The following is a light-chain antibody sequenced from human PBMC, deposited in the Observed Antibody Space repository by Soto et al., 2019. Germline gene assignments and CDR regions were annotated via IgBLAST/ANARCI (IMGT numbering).Light chain of an antibody. CDR2: GAS. CDR1: QSVSSSY. CDR3: QQYGSSSGT. J-gene: IGKJ1*01. V-gene: IGKV3-20*01. Sequence: EIVLTQSPGTLSLSPSEIATLSCMASQSVSSSYLAWYQQRPGQAPRLLIYGASSRATGIPDRFSGSGSGTDFTLTISRLEPEDFAVYYCQQYGSSSGTFGQGTKVDI.